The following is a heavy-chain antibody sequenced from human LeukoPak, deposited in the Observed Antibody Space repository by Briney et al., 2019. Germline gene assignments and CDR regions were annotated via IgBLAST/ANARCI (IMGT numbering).Heavy chain of an antibody. J-gene: IGHJ6*04. CDR3: AKGILWFGELMGDYYYGMDV. CDR1: GYTFTSYA. Sequence: ASVKVSCKASGYTFTSYAMHWVRQAPGQRLEWMGWINAGNGNTKYSQKFQGRVTITRDTSASTAYMELSSLRSEDTAVYYCAKGILWFGELMGDYYYGMDVWGKGTTVTVSS. CDR2: INAGNGNT. V-gene: IGHV1-3*01. D-gene: IGHD3-10*01.